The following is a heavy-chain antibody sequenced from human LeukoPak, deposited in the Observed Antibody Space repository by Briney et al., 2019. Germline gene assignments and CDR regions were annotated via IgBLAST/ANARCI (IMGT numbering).Heavy chain of an antibody. Sequence: SETLSLTCTVSGGSISSSSYYWGWIRQPPGKGLEWIGSIYYSGSTYYNPSLKSRVTISVDTSKNQFSLKLSSVTAADTAVYYCARHRQRSVLLWFGDNWFDPWGQGTLVTVSS. V-gene: IGHV4-39*01. D-gene: IGHD3-10*01. CDR1: GGSISSSSYY. CDR3: ARHRQRSVLLWFGDNWFDP. J-gene: IGHJ5*02. CDR2: IYYSGST.